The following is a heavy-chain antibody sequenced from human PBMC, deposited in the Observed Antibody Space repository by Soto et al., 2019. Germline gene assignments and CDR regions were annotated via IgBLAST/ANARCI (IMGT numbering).Heavy chain of an antibody. CDR1: GFSFSNYN. J-gene: IGHJ3*01. V-gene: IGHV3-48*02. CDR3: ARNVDL. D-gene: IGHD2-21*01. CDR2: ISSDNITK. Sequence: QPGGSLRLSCVASGFSFSNYNMNWVRQAPGKGLEWLSYISSDNITKYYADSVRGRFTIPRDSAKNSLYLQMNSLRDEDTAVYFCARNVDLWGQGTMVTVSS.